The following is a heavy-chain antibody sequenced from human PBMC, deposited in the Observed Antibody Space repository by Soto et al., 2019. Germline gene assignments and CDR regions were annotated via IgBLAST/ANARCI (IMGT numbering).Heavy chain of an antibody. D-gene: IGHD2-15*01. V-gene: IGHV1-69*13. CDR1: GGTFSSYA. J-gene: IGHJ3*02. CDR2: IIPIFGTA. Sequence: SVKVSCKASGGTFSSYAISWVRQAPGQGLEWMGGIIPIFGTANYAQKFQGRVTITADESTSTAYMELSSLRSEDTAVYYCARSSDIVVVVAATGFGAFDIWGQGTMVTVSS. CDR3: ARSSDIVVVVAATGFGAFDI.